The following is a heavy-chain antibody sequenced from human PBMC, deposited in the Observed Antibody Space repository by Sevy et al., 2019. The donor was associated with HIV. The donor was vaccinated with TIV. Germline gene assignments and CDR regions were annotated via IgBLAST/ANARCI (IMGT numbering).Heavy chain of an antibody. CDR1: GFNFNIYS. V-gene: IGHV3-21*04. J-gene: IGHJ4*02. Sequence: GGSLRLSCAASGFNFNIYSMNWVRQAPGKGLEWVSSISGSSSYIFYADSVKGRFTISRDNAKNSLYLQMNSLRAEDTAIYYCAKDLIVGATPIDYWGQGTRVTVSS. D-gene: IGHD1-26*01. CDR2: ISGSSSYI. CDR3: AKDLIVGATPIDY.